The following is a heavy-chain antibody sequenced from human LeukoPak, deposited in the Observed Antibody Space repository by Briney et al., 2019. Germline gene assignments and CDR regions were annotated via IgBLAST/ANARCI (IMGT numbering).Heavy chain of an antibody. D-gene: IGHD4-23*01. V-gene: IGHV3-30*03. CDR1: GFTFSRHG. CDR2: ISNDGSRK. CDR3: ARTLLTRYFDY. J-gene: IGHJ4*02. Sequence: GGSLRLSCAPSGFTFSRHGMHWVRQAPGKGLEWVAIISNDGSRKYYAHSVEGRFTISRDNSKNTLYLQMDSLRAEDTAVYYCARTLLTRYFDYWGRGTLVTVSS.